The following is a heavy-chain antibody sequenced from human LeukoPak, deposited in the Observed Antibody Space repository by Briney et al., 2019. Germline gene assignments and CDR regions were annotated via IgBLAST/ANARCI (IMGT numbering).Heavy chain of an antibody. CDR1: GGPISSSSYY. V-gene: IGHV4-39*07. Sequence: SETLSLTCTVSGGPISSSSYYWGWIRQPPGKGLEWIGSIYYSGSTYYNPSLKSRVTISIDTSKNQFSLKLSSVTAADTAVYYCARRSVVPAAMAYYYYYYMDVWGKGTTVTISS. CDR3: ARRSVVPAAMAYYYYYYMDV. D-gene: IGHD2-2*01. J-gene: IGHJ6*03. CDR2: IYYSGST.